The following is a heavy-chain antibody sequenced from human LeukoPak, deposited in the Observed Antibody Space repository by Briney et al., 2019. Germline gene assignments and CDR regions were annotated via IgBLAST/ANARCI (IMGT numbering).Heavy chain of an antibody. Sequence: ASLKVSCKASGGTFSSYAISWVRKATGQGLDWMGGPIPNFGTANYAQKFQGRVTITTDESTSPAYLELSSLRSEDTAVYYCAGLAGSNGYWGQETLVTVSS. D-gene: IGHD4-23*01. CDR2: PIPNFGTA. CDR1: GGTFSSYA. CDR3: AGLAGSNGY. V-gene: IGHV1-69*05. J-gene: IGHJ4*02.